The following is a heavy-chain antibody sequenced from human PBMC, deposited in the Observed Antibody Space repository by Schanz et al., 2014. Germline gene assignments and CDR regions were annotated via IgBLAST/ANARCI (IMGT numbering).Heavy chain of an antibody. J-gene: IGHJ6*02. CDR2: RSNSGIT. CDR1: GDSTGDYY. V-gene: IGHV4-59*08. CDR3: ARQGGSSWTHSYNGLDV. D-gene: IGHD6-13*01. Sequence: QVHLQESGPGLVKPSETLSLTCTLSGDSTGDYYWTWFSQFPGKRLEWIGYRSNSGITNYNPALRTRVTISGGTSAKEVSLTLASVTSADTAVYFCARQGGSSWTHSYNGLDVWGQGTTVIVSS.